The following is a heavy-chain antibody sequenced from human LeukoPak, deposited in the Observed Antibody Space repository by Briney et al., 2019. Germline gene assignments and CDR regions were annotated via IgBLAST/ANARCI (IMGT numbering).Heavy chain of an antibody. D-gene: IGHD2-2*01. V-gene: IGHV3-20*04. CDR3: ATARYCSSTGCYASDPRYYFDY. CDR1: GFTFDDYG. J-gene: IGHJ4*02. Sequence: GGSLRLSCAASGFTFDDYGMSWVRQAPGKGLEWVSGINWNGGSTGYADPVKGRFTISRDNAKNSLYLQMNSLRAEDTAVYYCATARYCSSTGCYASDPRYYFDYWGQGTLVTVSS. CDR2: INWNGGST.